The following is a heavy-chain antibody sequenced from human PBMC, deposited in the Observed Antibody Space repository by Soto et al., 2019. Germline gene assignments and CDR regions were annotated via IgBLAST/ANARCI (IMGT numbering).Heavy chain of an antibody. D-gene: IGHD3-16*01. CDR3: TRGDTSTWGDH. J-gene: IGHJ4*02. CDR1: GFAFSTYS. CDR2: ISYDGTKT. V-gene: IGHV3-30-3*01. Sequence: VQLVESGGGVVQPGTSLRPSCVASGFAFSTYSMHWVRQAPYKGLEWVAVISYDGTKTYYADSVRCRFSISRDNSRNTLFLQMSGLRNEDTAIYYCTRGDTSTWGDHWGKGTLLSVSS.